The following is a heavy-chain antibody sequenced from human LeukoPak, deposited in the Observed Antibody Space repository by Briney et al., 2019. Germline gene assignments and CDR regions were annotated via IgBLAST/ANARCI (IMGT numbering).Heavy chain of an antibody. D-gene: IGHD5-18*01. Sequence: SETLSLTCTVSGGSISSYHWSWIRQPPGKGLEWIGYIYYSGSTNYNPSLKSRVTISVDTSKNQFSLKLSSVTAADTAVYYCARIEAVTRGYNHAYYFDYWGQGTLVTVSS. CDR2: IYYSGST. V-gene: IGHV4-59*01. CDR1: GGSISSYH. J-gene: IGHJ4*02. CDR3: ARIEAVTRGYNHAYYFDY.